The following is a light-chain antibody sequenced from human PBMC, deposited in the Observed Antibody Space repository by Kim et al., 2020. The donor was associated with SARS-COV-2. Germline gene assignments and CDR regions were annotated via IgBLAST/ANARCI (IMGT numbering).Light chain of an antibody. Sequence: SSELTQDPAVSVALGQTVRITCPGDSLRSSYATWYQQKPGQAPILVIYGTDNRPSGIPDRFSGSSSGNTASLTITETQAGDEADYYCNSRDTNDNVIFGG. CDR1: SLRSSY. V-gene: IGLV3-19*01. CDR3: NSRDTNDNVI. J-gene: IGLJ2*01. CDR2: GTD.